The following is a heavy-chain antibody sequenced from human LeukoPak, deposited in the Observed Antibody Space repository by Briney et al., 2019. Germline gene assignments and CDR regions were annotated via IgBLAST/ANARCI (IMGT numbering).Heavy chain of an antibody. CDR2: ISGSGGST. CDR3: ARDYYDSSGQLHAGAHAFDI. D-gene: IGHD3-22*01. Sequence: GGSLRLSCAASGFTFSSYAVSWVRQAPGKGLEWVSGISGSGGSTYYADSVKGRFTISRDNSKNTLYLQMNSLRAEDTAVYYCARDYYDSSGQLHAGAHAFDIWGQGTMVTVSS. V-gene: IGHV3-23*01. J-gene: IGHJ3*02. CDR1: GFTFSSYA.